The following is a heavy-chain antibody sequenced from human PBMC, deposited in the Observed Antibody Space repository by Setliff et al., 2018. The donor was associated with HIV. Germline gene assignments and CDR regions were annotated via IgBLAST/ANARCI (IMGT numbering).Heavy chain of an antibody. CDR2: ISAYNGKT. V-gene: IGHV1-18*01. CDR3: AKCSEMLGTPAKSSGYYCGWFDP. CDR1: GYSFTTYA. J-gene: IGHJ5*02. D-gene: IGHD3-22*01. Sequence: ASVKVSCKASGYSFTTYAISWVRQAPGQGLEWMGWISAYNGKTLYAQKFQGRVTMTTDTSTNTAYMDLRSLRSDDTAVYYCAKCSEMLGTPAKSSGYYCGWFDPWGQGTLVTVS.